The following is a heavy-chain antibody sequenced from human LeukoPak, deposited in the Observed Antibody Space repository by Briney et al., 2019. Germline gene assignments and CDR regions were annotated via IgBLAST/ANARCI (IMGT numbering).Heavy chain of an antibody. CDR3: ARNWVRSPEYGMDV. D-gene: IGHD3-10*01. CDR2: LYHSGST. Sequence: PSETLSLTFAVSGGSISSSNWWSWVRPPPGKGLEWIVELYHSGSTNYNPSLKSRVTISVDKSKNPVSLKLSSVTAADTAVYYCARNWVRSPEYGMDVWGQGTTVTVSS. V-gene: IGHV4-4*02. CDR1: GGSISSSNW. J-gene: IGHJ6*02.